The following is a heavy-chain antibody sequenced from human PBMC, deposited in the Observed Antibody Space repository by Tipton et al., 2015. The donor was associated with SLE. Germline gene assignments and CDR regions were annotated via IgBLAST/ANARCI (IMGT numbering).Heavy chain of an antibody. J-gene: IGHJ2*01. CDR1: GFTFSKYA. Sequence: SLRLSCAASGFTFSKYAMSWVRQTPGKGLQWVSVISSSGGDTFYADSVKGRFTISRDNSKNMLYLQMNSLRDDDTAVYYCAKDIMGGPYWYFDLWGRGTLVIVSS. D-gene: IGHD2-8*01. CDR3: AKDIMGGPYWYFDL. V-gene: IGHV3-23*01. CDR2: ISSSGGDT.